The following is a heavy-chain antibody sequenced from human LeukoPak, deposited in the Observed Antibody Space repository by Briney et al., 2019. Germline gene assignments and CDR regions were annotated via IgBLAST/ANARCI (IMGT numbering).Heavy chain of an antibody. J-gene: IGHJ4*02. D-gene: IGHD6-19*01. V-gene: IGHV3-9*01. CDR2: ISWNSGSI. CDR3: AKAGMGIAVAAFDY. Sequence: GGSLRLSCAASGFTFDDYAMHWVRQAPGKGLEWVSGISWNSGSIGYADSVKGRFTISGDNAKNSLYPQMNSLRAEDTALYYCAKAGMGIAVAAFDYWGQGTLVTVSS. CDR1: GFTFDDYA.